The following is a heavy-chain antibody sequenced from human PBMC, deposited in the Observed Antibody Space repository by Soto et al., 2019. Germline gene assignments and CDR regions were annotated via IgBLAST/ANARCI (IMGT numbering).Heavy chain of an antibody. CDR3: ARQRPGSGSGSKYNWFDP. CDR1: GYTFTSYG. V-gene: IGHV1-18*01. J-gene: IGHJ5*02. D-gene: IGHD3-10*01. Sequence: ASVKVSCKASGYTFTSYGISWVRQAPGQGLEWMGWISAYNGNTNYAQKLQGRVTMTTDTSTSQAYMELRSLRSDDQAVYYCARQRPGSGSGSKYNWFDPWGQGTLVTVSS. CDR2: ISAYNGNT.